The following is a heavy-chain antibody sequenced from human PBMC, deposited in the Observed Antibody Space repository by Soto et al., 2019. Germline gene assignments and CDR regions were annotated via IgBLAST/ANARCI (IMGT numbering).Heavy chain of an antibody. CDR2: IHWNDDK. CDR3: AYNTWGPLIX. Sequence: SGPTLVHPTQTLTLTCTFSGFSVSTEGVGVGWIRQPPGKALEWLARIHWNDDKYYRPSLKNRLTITKATSKNQVVLTMTNMDPVETATYYCAYNTWGPLIXWGQGTLLTVSX. CDR1: GFSVSTEGVG. D-gene: IGHD3-10*01. J-gene: IGHJ4*02. V-gene: IGHV2-5*01.